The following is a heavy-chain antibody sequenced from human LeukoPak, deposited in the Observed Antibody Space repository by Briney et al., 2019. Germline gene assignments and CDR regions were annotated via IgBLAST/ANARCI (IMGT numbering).Heavy chain of an antibody. J-gene: IGHJ4*02. Sequence: PGGSLRLSCAASGFTFSRYWMNWVRQAPGKGLEWVANIKPDGSEDFYVDSVRGRFTISRDNAKSSLFLQMNSLRAEDTATYYCARENFEYWAQGTLVTVSS. CDR2: IKPDGSED. CDR3: ARENFEY. CDR1: GFTFSRYW. V-gene: IGHV3-7*04.